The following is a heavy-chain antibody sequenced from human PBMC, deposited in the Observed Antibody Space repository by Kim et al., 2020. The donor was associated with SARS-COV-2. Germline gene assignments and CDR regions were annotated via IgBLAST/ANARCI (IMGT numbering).Heavy chain of an antibody. CDR1: GITFSSYA. CDR2: ISGSGVST. D-gene: IGHD1-26*01. CDR3: AKSTTYSGSYPTDFDS. V-gene: IGHV3-23*01. Sequence: GGSLRLSCEVSGITFSSYAINWVRQVPGKGLEWVSVISGSGVSTYFADSVKGRFTVSRDNSKSTLHLQMNSLRVADTAVYYCAKSTTYSGSYPTDFDSWGQGTLVTVSS. J-gene: IGHJ4*02.